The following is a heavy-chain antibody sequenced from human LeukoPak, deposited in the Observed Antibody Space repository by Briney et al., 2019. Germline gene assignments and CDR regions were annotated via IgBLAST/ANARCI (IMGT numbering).Heavy chain of an antibody. CDR3: ARVSDGIDV. J-gene: IGHJ6*02. V-gene: IGHV1-69*02. D-gene: IGHD3-10*01. Sequence: ASGTVSFNSSAAGFSISSISWGRHRPGQGLGLKGRTILILGVANYEQKFQGRGTITADKSTSTAYMELSSLRSENTAVYSCARVSDGIDVWGHGTTVTVSS. CDR2: TILILGVA. CDR1: AAGFSISS.